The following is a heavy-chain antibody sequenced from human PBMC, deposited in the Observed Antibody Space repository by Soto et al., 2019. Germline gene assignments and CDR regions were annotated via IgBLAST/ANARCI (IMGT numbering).Heavy chain of an antibody. CDR3: ARLGDYGSGSY. V-gene: IGHV3-48*04. D-gene: IGHD3-10*01. J-gene: IGHJ4*02. Sequence: EVHLVESGGDLVQPGGSLRLSCAASGFSFSRFSMNWVRQAPGKGLEWVSYISGGGTTTYYADSVKGRFTISRDDAKNSLHRQMNSLQAEDTAVYYCARLGDYGSGSYWGQGTLVTVSS. CDR1: GFSFSRFS. CDR2: ISGGGTTT.